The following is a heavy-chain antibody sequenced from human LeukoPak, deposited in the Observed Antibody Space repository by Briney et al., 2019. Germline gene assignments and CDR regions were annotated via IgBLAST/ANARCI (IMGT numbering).Heavy chain of an antibody. CDR2: ISGSGGST. D-gene: IGHD1-7*01. Sequence: TGGSLRLSCAASGFTFSSYAMSWVRQAPGKGLEWVSAISGSGGSTYYADSVKGRFTISRDNSKNTLYLQMNSLRAEDTAVYYCAKDGDWNYVPAYNYFDYWGQGTLVTVSS. J-gene: IGHJ4*02. CDR3: AKDGDWNYVPAYNYFDY. CDR1: GFTFSSYA. V-gene: IGHV3-23*01.